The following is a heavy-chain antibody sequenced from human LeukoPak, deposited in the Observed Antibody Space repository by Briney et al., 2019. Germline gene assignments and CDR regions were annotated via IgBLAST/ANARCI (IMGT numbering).Heavy chain of an antibody. V-gene: IGHV1-69*05. D-gene: IGHD2-2*01. Sequence: SVKVSCKASGGTFSSYAISWVRQAPGQGLEWMGGIIPIFGTANYAQKFQGRVTITTDESTSTAYMELSSLRSEDTAVYYCARAPVVVVPAAIYEVYYFDYWGQGTLVTVSS. J-gene: IGHJ4*02. CDR1: GGTFSSYA. CDR3: ARAPVVVVPAAIYEVYYFDY. CDR2: IIPIFGTA.